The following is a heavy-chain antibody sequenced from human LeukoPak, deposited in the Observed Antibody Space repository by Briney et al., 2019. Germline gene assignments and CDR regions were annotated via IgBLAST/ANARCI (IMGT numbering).Heavy chain of an antibody. CDR1: GGSISSYY. CDR2: IYYSGST. J-gene: IGHJ4*02. Sequence: PSETLSLTYTVSGGSISSYYWSWIRQPPGKGLEWIGYIYYSGSTNYNPSLKSRVTISVDTSKNQFSLKLSSVTAADTAVYYCARAYCSGGSCPLFDYWGQGTLVTVSS. V-gene: IGHV4-59*01. D-gene: IGHD2-15*01. CDR3: ARAYCSGGSCPLFDY.